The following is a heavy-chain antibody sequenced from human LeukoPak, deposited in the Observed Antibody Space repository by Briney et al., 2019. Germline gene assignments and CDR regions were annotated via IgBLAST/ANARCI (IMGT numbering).Heavy chain of an antibody. CDR3: ARTYSSWYSEALYNWFDT. CDR2: IYYSGST. CDR1: GGSISSYC. Sequence: PSETLSLTCTVSGGSISSYCWSWIRQPPGKGLEWIGYIYYSGSTNYNPSLKSRVTISVDTSKNQFSLKLSSVTAADTAVYYCARTYSSWYSEALYNWFDTWGQGTLVTVSS. D-gene: IGHD6-13*01. J-gene: IGHJ5*02. V-gene: IGHV4-59*01.